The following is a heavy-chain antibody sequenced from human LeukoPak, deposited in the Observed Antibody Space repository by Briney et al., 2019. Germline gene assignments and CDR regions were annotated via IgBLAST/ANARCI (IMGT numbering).Heavy chain of an antibody. CDR1: GYTLTELS. J-gene: IGHJ4*02. CDR3: ATGRYDGSGGYYSGQWDY. V-gene: IGHV1-24*01. CDR2: FDPEDGET. D-gene: IGHD3-10*01. Sequence: ASVKVSCKVSGYTLTELSMHWVRQAPGKGLEWMGGFDPEDGETIYAQKFQGRVTMTEDTSTDTAYMELSSLRSEDTAVYYCATGRYDGSGGYYSGQWDYWGQGTLVTVSS.